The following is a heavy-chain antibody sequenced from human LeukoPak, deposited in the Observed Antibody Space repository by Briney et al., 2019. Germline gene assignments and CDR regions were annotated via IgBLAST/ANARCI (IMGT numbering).Heavy chain of an antibody. J-gene: IGHJ4*02. V-gene: IGHV4-4*02. Sequence: SGTLSLTCAVSGGSISSSNWWSWVRQPPGKGLEWIGEIYHSGSTNYNPSLKSRVTISVDKSKNQFSLKLSSVTAADTAVYYCAGLRIAAAGIEYYFDYWGQGTLVTVSS. D-gene: IGHD6-13*01. CDR2: IYHSGST. CDR3: AGLRIAAAGIEYYFDY. CDR1: GGSISSSNW.